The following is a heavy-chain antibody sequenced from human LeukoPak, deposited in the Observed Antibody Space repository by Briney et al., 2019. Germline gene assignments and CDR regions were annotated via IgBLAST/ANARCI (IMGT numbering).Heavy chain of an antibody. D-gene: IGHD2-2*01. V-gene: IGHV4-31*03. CDR1: GGSISSGGYY. CDR3: ARAPAGYCSSTSCYFDY. J-gene: IGHJ4*02. CDR2: IYYSGST. Sequence: PSETLSLTCTVSGGSISSGGYYWSWIRQHPGKGLEWIGYIYYSGSTYYNPSLKSRVTISVDTSKNQFSLKLSSVTAADTAVYYCARAPAGYCSSTSCYFDYWGQGTLVTVSS.